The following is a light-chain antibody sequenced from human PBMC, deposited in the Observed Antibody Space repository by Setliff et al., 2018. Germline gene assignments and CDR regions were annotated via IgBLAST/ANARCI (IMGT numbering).Light chain of an antibody. CDR1: SSNIGTGYD. J-gene: IGLJ1*01. CDR2: DTN. Sequence: KRVTISCTGSSSNIGTGYDVHWYQQLPGTALKLLIFDTNNRPSEVPDRFSGSKSGTSASLAITGLQADDEADYYCQSYDASLSAYVFGPGTKVTVL. CDR3: QSYDASLSAYV. V-gene: IGLV1-40*01.